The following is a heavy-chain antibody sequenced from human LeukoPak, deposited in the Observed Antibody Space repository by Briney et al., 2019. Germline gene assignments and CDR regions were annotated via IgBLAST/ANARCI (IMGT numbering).Heavy chain of an antibody. CDR3: ARGAPPSGLYYYGMDV. Sequence: MAGGSLRLSCAASGFTFSSYSMNWVRQAPGKGLEWIGEIYHSGSTNYNPSLKSRVTISVDKSKNQFSLKLSSVTAADTAVYYCARGAPPSGLYYYGMDVWGQGTTATVSS. CDR1: GFTFSSYS. J-gene: IGHJ6*02. D-gene: IGHD2-15*01. CDR2: IYHSGST. V-gene: IGHV4-4*02.